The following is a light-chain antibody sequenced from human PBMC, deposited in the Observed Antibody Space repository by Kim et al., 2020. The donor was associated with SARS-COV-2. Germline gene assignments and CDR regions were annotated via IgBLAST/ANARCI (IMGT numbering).Light chain of an antibody. Sequence: APLNCKSWPSVLYCSSNQNYLAWYQQKPGHPPKLLIYWASTRESGVPDRFSGSGSGTDFTLSISSLQAEDVAVYYCQQYYNTPPTFGGGTKVDIK. CDR2: WAS. CDR1: PSVLYCSSNQNY. CDR3: QQYYNTPPT. V-gene: IGKV4-1*01. J-gene: IGKJ4*01.